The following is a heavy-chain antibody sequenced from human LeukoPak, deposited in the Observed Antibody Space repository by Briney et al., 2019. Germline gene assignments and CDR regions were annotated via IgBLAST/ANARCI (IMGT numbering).Heavy chain of an antibody. D-gene: IGHD1-26*01. V-gene: IGHV4-34*01. CDR2: INDGGST. J-gene: IGHJ4*02. CDR1: VGSFSNYY. Sequence: SETLSLTCAVYVGSFSNYYWSWIRQPPGKGLEWIGEINDGGSTHYNPSLKSRVTMSVDTSNHQFSLKLNSTSAADTAVYYCAKGHSASNYAYFDSWGQGTLVTVSS. CDR3: AKGHSASNYAYFDS.